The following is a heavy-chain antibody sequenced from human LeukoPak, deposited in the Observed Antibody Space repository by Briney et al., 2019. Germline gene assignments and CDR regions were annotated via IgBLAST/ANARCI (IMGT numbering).Heavy chain of an antibody. CDR2: IYYSGST. D-gene: IGHD6-6*01. J-gene: IGHJ4*02. Sequence: PSETLSLTCTVSGGSVSSSSYYWSWIRQPPGKGLEWIGYIYYSGSTNYNPSLKSRVTISVDTSKNQFSLRLSSVTAADTAVYYCARVSQSALDYWGQGTLVTVSS. CDR1: GGSVSSSSYY. V-gene: IGHV4-61*01. CDR3: ARVSQSALDY.